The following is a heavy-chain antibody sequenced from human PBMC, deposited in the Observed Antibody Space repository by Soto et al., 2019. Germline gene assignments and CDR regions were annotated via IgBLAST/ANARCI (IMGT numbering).Heavy chain of an antibody. CDR1: GFTFSSYS. V-gene: IGHV3-23*01. J-gene: IGHJ4*02. CDR3: AKALVEYYDILTGYYPPDY. D-gene: IGHD3-9*01. CDR2: ISGSGGST. Sequence: LRLSCAASGFTFSSYSMSWVRQAPWKGLEWVSAISGSGGSTYYADSVKGRFTISRDNSKNTLYLQMNSLRAEDTAVYYCAKALVEYYDILTGYYPPDYWGQGTLVTVSS.